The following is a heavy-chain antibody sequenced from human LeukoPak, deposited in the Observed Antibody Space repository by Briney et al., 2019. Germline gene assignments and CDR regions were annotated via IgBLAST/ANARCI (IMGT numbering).Heavy chain of an antibody. J-gene: IGHJ5*02. D-gene: IGHD3-10*01. CDR1: GYTFTSYG. Sequence: ASVKVSCKASGYTFTSYGISWVRQAPGQGLEWMGWISAYNGNTNYAQKLQGRVTMTTDTSTSTAYMELRSLRSDDTAVYYCARDYYGSGSYYWGTNWFDPWGQGTLVTVSS. V-gene: IGHV1-18*01. CDR3: ARDYYGSGSYYWGTNWFDP. CDR2: ISAYNGNT.